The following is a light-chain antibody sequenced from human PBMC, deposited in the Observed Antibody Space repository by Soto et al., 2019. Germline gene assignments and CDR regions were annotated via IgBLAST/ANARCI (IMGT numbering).Light chain of an antibody. CDR2: GAS. Sequence: EIVMTQSPATLSVSPGERATLSCRASQSVSSNLAWYQQKPGQAPRLLIYGASTRATGIPARFSGSGSGTEYTLTISSLQSENFAVYYCQQYNNWQYIMGQSTKQEIK. J-gene: IGKJ2*01. CDR1: QSVSSN. CDR3: QQYNNWQYI. V-gene: IGKV3-15*01.